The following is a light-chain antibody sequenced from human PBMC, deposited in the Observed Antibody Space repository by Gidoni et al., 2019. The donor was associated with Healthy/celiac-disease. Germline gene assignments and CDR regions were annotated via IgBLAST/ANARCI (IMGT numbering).Light chain of an antibody. J-gene: IGKJ1*01. CDR3: QQSYSTLWT. CDR2: AAS. CDR1: QSISSY. Sequence: DIQMTQSPSSLSASVGDRVTITCRASQSISSYLNWYQQKPGKAPKLLIYAASSLQSGVPSRFGGSGSGTDFTLNISSLQPEDFATYYCQQSYSTLWTFGQXTKVEIK. V-gene: IGKV1-39*01.